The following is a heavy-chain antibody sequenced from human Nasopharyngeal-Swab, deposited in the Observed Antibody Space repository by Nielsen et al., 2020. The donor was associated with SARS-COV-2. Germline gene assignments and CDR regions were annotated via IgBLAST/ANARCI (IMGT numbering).Heavy chain of an antibody. V-gene: IGHV3-74*01. D-gene: IGHD3-3*01. Sequence: GESLKISCAVSGLTFSTYWMHLVRHAPGKGLEWVSRINVAGSTTTYADSVRGRFTISRDNAENTLYLQMSSLRAEDTAVYYCARAYTDFWSGFYSYWGQGTLVTVSS. CDR3: ARAYTDFWSGFYSY. CDR1: GLTFSTYW. CDR2: INVAGSTT. J-gene: IGHJ4*02.